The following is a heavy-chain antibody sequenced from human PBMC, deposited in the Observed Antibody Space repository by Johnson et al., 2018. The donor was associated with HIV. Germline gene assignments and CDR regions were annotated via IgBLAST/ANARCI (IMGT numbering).Heavy chain of an antibody. CDR1: GFTFSNFP. V-gene: IGHV3-64*01. J-gene: IGHJ3*02. Sequence: VQLVESGGTVIRPGGSLRLSCAASGFTFSNFPMHWVRQAPGKGLEYVSSISNTGDSPYYANSVKGRFTISRDNSKNTLYLQMGSLRVEDMATYYCARARAKVVAGLDAFDIWGQGTMVTVSS. D-gene: IGHD6-19*01. CDR3: ARARAKVVAGLDAFDI. CDR2: ISNTGDSP.